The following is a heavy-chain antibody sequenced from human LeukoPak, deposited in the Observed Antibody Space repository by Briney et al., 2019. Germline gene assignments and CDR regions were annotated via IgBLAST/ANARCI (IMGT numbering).Heavy chain of an antibody. CDR1: GFIFSNYW. J-gene: IGHJ4*02. D-gene: IGHD1-26*01. Sequence: PGGSLRLSCAASGFIFSNYWMHWVRQAPGKGLVWVSRTNGDESLTAYAESVKGRFTISRDNAKNTLYLQMSSLRADDTAFYYCTRGRPQWEPPTDQLVGDYWGQGTLVTVSP. CDR2: TNGDESLT. CDR3: TRGRPQWEPPTDQLVGDY. V-gene: IGHV3-74*01.